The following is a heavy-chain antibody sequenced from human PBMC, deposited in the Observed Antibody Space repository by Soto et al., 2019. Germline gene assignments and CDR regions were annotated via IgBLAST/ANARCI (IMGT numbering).Heavy chain of an antibody. Sequence: ASVKVSCKASGGTFSSYAISWVRHAPGQGLEWMGGIIPIFGTANYAQKFQGRVTITADESTSTAYMELSSLRSEDTAVYYCARLFYSSSCYPGVWGNFDYWGQGNLVTVSS. CDR3: ARLFYSSSCYPGVWGNFDY. CDR2: IIPIFGTA. J-gene: IGHJ4*02. D-gene: IGHD6-13*01. V-gene: IGHV1-69*13. CDR1: GGTFSSYA.